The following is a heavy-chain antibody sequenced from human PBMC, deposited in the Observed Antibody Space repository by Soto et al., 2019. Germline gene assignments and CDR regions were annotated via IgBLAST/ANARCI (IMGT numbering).Heavy chain of an antibody. CDR3: ASPYCSGGSCYVTEYFQY. CDR2: IAYDSSKK. D-gene: IGHD2-15*01. V-gene: IGHV3-30*03. J-gene: IGHJ1*01. Sequence: QVQLVESGGGVVQPGRSVRLSCAASGFSFSYYAMHWVRQAPGKGLEWVAVIAYDSSKKYYADSVKGRFTISRDNSKNTLYLKMNSVRDDDTALYYCASPYCSGGSCYVTEYFQYWGQGTLVTVSS. CDR1: GFSFSYYA.